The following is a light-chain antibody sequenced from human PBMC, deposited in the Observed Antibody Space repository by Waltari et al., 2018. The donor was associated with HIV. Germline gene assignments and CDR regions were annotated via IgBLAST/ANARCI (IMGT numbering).Light chain of an antibody. CDR3: CAYAGSTTYVI. Sequence: QSALTQPASVSGSPGQSITISCTGTSSDVGGYNLVSWYQQHPGKAPNLMIYEVSTRPSEVSNRFSGSKSGNTASLTISVLQAEDEADYYCCAYAGSTTYVIFGGGTKLTVL. V-gene: IGLV2-23*02. CDR2: EVS. J-gene: IGLJ2*01. CDR1: SSDVGGYNL.